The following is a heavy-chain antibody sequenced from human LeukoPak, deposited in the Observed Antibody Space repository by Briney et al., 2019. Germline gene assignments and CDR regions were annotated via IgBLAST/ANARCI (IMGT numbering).Heavy chain of an antibody. D-gene: IGHD1-26*01. V-gene: IGHV3-30-3*01. Sequence: GSLTLSCAASGFTFSNYAMAWVRQAPGKGLEWVAVISFDGSNKYYGDSVKGRFTISRDNSKNTLYLQMNSLRPDDTAIYYCARDTLWEWGQGTLVTVSS. CDR2: ISFDGSNK. CDR3: ARDTLWE. CDR1: GFTFSNYA. J-gene: IGHJ4*02.